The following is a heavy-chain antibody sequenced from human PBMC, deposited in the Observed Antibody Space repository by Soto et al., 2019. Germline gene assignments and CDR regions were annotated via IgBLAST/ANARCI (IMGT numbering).Heavy chain of an antibody. Sequence: QVTLKESGPVLVKPTETLTLTCTVSGFSLSNARMGVSWIRQPPGKALEWLAHIFSNDEKSYSTSLKSRLTISNDTSKSQVVLTMTNMDPVATATYYCARIWGPYYYYGMDVWGQGTTVTVSS. CDR2: IFSNDEK. CDR3: ARIWGPYYYYGMDV. J-gene: IGHJ6*02. CDR1: GFSLSNARMG. D-gene: IGHD7-27*01. V-gene: IGHV2-26*01.